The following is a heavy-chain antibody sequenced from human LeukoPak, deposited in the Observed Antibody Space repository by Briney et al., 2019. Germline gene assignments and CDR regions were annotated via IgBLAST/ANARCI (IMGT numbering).Heavy chain of an antibody. CDR2: ISSTSSYI. V-gene: IGHV3-21*01. Sequence: GGSLRLSCTASGFTFGDYAMSWFRQAPGKGLEWISSISSTSSYIYYSDSVKGRFTISRDNAKNSLYLQMNSLRAEDTAVYYCARDRTAVTYYMDVWGKGTTVTVSS. J-gene: IGHJ6*03. CDR3: ARDRTAVTYYMDV. CDR1: GFTFGDYA. D-gene: IGHD6-19*01.